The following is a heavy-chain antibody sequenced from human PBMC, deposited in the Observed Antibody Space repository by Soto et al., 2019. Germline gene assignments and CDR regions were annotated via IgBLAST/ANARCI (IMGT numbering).Heavy chain of an antibody. CDR2: IYHSGST. CDR1: GYSISSGYY. Sequence: PSETLSLTCAVSGYSISSGYYWGWIRQPPGKGLEWIGSIYHSGSTYYNPSLKSRVTISVDTSKNQFSLKLSSVTAADTAVYYCARGWIQLLIWFDPWGQGTLVTVSS. D-gene: IGHD5-18*01. J-gene: IGHJ5*02. CDR3: ARGWIQLLIWFDP. V-gene: IGHV4-38-2*01.